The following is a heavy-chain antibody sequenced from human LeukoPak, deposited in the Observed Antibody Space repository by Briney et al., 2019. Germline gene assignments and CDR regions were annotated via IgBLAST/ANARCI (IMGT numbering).Heavy chain of an antibody. CDR3: ARQGYYDILTGYYSGDVFDI. J-gene: IGHJ3*02. CDR1: GGSFSGYY. V-gene: IGHV4-34*01. CDR2: INHSGST. D-gene: IGHD3-9*01. Sequence: SETLSLTCAVYGGSFSGYYWSWIRQPPGKGLEWIGKINHSGSTNYNPSLKSRVTISVDTSKNQFSLKLSSVTAADTAVYYCARQGYYDILTGYYSGDVFDIWGQGTMVTVSS.